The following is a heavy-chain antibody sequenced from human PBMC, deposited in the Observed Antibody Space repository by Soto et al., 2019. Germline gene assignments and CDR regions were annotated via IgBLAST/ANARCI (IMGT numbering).Heavy chain of an antibody. D-gene: IGHD6-6*01. CDR2: ILYDGSVQ. CDR1: GFTFSNYA. J-gene: IGHJ5*02. Sequence: GGSLRLSCAGSGFTFSNYAVNWVRQAPGKGLEWVAVILYDGSVQHYADSVKGRFTVSRDNSKNTVYLQMNSLTPEDTATYYCAREESVAALNWFDPWGQGTLVTVSS. V-gene: IGHV3-30-3*01. CDR3: AREESVAALNWFDP.